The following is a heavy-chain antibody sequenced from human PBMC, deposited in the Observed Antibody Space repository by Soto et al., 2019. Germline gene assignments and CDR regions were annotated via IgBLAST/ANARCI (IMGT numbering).Heavy chain of an antibody. CDR2: ISSYGGST. V-gene: IGHV3-64*01. D-gene: IGHD3-22*01. CDR1: GFTFSSYA. CDR3: ARDPDSSGYYYFDY. J-gene: IGHJ4*02. Sequence: EVQLVESGGGLVHPGGSLRLSCAASGFTFSSYAMHWVRQAPGKGLEYVSAISSYGGSTYYSNSVKGRFTISRDNSKNTLYLQMGSLRAEDMAVYYCARDPDSSGYYYFDYWGQGTLVTVSS.